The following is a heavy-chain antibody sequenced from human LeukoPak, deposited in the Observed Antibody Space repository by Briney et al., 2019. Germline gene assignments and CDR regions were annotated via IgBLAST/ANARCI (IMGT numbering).Heavy chain of an antibody. CDR3: ARYMVIPSYWFDP. D-gene: IGHD2-8*01. CDR2: TYYSGST. Sequence: SETLSLTCTVSGGSISSSSYYWGWIRQPPGKGLEWIGSTYYSGSTYYNPSLKSRVTISVDTSKNQFSLKLSSVTAADTAVYYCARYMVIPSYWFDPWGQGTLVTVSS. J-gene: IGHJ5*02. V-gene: IGHV4-39*01. CDR1: GGSISSSSYY.